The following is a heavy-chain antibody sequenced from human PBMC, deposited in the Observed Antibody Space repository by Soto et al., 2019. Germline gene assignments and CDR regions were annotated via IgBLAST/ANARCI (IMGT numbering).Heavy chain of an antibody. V-gene: IGHV3-53*01. CDR3: ARGVPVGAIGRFYFDS. CDR1: GFTVSDNY. D-gene: IGHD1-26*01. Sequence: EVQLVESGGGLIQPGGSLRLSCAASGFTVSDNYMTWVRQAPGKGLVWVSVMYSGGTATSYADSVKGRFTVSRDSSKNTVSLQLDSLRAEDTAVYYCARGVPVGAIGRFYFDSWGQGTLVTVSS. J-gene: IGHJ4*02. CDR2: MYSGGTAT.